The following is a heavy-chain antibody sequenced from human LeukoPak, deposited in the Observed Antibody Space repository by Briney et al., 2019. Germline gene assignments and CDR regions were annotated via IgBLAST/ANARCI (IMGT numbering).Heavy chain of an antibody. D-gene: IGHD3-16*02. CDR2: INPNSGGT. V-gene: IGHV1-2*02. Sequence: ASVKVSCKASGYTFTGYYMHWVRQAPGQGLEWMGWINPNSGGTNYAQKFQGRVTMTRDTSISTAYMELSSLRSEDTAVYYCAIEGLRLGELSFSPHEAIIDIWGQGTMVTVSS. J-gene: IGHJ3*02. CDR3: AIEGLRLGELSFSPHEAIIDI. CDR1: GYTFTGYY.